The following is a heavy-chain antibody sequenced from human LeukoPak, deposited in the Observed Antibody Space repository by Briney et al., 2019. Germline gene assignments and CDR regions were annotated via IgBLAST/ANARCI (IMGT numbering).Heavy chain of an antibody. J-gene: IGHJ4*02. CDR1: GYTFTGYY. CDR2: INPNSGGT. D-gene: IGHD3-22*01. Sequence: ASVKVSCKASGYTFTGYYMHWVRQAPGQGLEWMGWINPNSGGTNYAQKFQGRVTMTRDTSISTAYMELSRLRSDDTAVYYCAKAMNYYEVSVNYNYFDYWAREPWSPSPQ. CDR3: AKAMNYYEVSVNYNYFDY. V-gene: IGHV1-2*02.